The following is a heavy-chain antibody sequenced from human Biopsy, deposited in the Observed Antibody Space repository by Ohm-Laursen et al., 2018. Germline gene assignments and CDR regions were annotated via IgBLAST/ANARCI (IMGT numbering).Heavy chain of an antibody. V-gene: IGHV3-49*04. CDR1: GFTFADFA. D-gene: IGHD3-22*01. CDR3: TIWYDRSGYYRDL. CDR2: IKTKGFRERT. J-gene: IGHJ5*02. Sequence: SLRLSCAASGFTFADFAVSWVRQAPGKGLEWVGLIKTKGFRERTQYAASVEGRFTISRDDSKGVAYLEMSGLKTEDTALYYCTIWYDRSGYYRDLWGQGTLVTVSS.